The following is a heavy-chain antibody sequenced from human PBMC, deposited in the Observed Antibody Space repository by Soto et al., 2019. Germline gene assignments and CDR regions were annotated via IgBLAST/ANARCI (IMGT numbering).Heavy chain of an antibody. CDR1: GFSFVNYA. V-gene: IGHV3-23*01. Sequence: RGSLRLSCAASGFSFVNYAMNWVRQAPGKGLEWVSGLSGSGTSTYYADSVKGRFTISRDNSRDTLFLQMNSLTADDTAVYYCAKATTNGGWFNPFDSWGQGALVTVSS. J-gene: IGHJ4*02. CDR2: LSGSGTST. CDR3: AKATTNGGWFNPFDS. D-gene: IGHD6-19*01.